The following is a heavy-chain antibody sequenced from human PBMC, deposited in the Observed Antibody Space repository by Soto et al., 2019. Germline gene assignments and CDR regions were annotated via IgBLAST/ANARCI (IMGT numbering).Heavy chain of an antibody. CDR3: ARVPGP. V-gene: IGHV4-34*01. J-gene: IGHJ5*02. CDR2: INHSGST. Sequence: SETLSLTCAVYGGSFSGYYWNWIRQPPGKGLEWIGEINHSGSTYYNPSLKSRVTISVDRSKNQFFLKLSSVTAADTAVYYCARVPGPWGQGTLVTVSS. CDR1: GGSFSGYY.